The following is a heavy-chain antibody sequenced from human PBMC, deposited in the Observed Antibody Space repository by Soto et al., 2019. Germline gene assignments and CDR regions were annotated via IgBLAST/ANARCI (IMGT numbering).Heavy chain of an antibody. CDR1: GYTFTSYD. V-gene: IGHV1-8*01. CDR2: MNPNSGNT. CDR3: ARVNIAAAGTDYMDV. Sequence: ASVKVSCKASGYTFTSYDINWVRQATGQGLEWMGWMNPNSGNTGYAQKFRGRVTMTRNTSISTAYMELSSLRSEDTAVYYCARVNIAAAGTDYMDVWGKGTTVTVSS. D-gene: IGHD6-13*01. J-gene: IGHJ6*03.